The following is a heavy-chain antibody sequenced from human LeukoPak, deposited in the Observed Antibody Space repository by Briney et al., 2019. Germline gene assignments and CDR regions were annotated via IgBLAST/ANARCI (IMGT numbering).Heavy chain of an antibody. CDR3: AKSAAYGSGSYYHY. J-gene: IGHJ4*02. Sequence: GGSLRLSCAASGFTFSSYSMNWVRQAPGKGLEWVSAISGSGGSTYYADSVKGRFTISRDNSKNTLYLQMNSLRAEDTAVYYCAKSAAYGSGSYYHYWGQGTLVTVSS. D-gene: IGHD3-10*01. V-gene: IGHV3-23*01. CDR2: ISGSGGST. CDR1: GFTFSSYS.